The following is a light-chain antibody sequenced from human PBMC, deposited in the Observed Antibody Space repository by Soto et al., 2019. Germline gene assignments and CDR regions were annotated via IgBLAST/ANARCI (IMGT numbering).Light chain of an antibody. Sequence: EIVMTQSPATLSVSPGERATLSCRASQSVSSNLAWYQQKPGQSPRLLIYGASTRATGIPARFSGSGSGTEFTLTISSLQSEDFAIYFCQQYNNWSPVRTVGQGTKVDIK. V-gene: IGKV3-15*01. CDR1: QSVSSN. CDR3: QQYNNWSPVRT. J-gene: IGKJ1*01. CDR2: GAS.